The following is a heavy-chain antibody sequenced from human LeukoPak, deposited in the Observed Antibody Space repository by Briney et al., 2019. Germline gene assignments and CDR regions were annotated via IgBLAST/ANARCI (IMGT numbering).Heavy chain of an antibody. V-gene: IGHV3-7*01. CDR3: VRGGTCSGGSCYSREGWFDP. J-gene: IGHJ5*02. CDR2: IKQDGSEK. CDR1: GFTFSSYW. D-gene: IGHD2-15*01. Sequence: PGGSLRLSCAASGFTFSSYWMSWVRQAPGKGLEWVANIKQDGSEKYYVDSVKGRFTISRANAKNSLYLQMNSLRAEDTAVYYCVRGGTCSGGSCYSREGWFDPWGQGTLVTVSS.